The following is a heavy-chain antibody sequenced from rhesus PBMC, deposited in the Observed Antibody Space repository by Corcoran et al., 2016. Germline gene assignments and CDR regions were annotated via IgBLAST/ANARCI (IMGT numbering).Heavy chain of an antibody. J-gene: IGHJ2*01. V-gene: IGHV4-76*01. D-gene: IGHD4-29*01. CDR2: IIGGSVRT. CDR1: GGSISSGYD. CDR3: ASGAYGSSYWYFDI. Sequence: QVQLQESGPGVVKPSETLSLTCAVSGGSISSGYDWCWISQPPGKGLEWMGYIIGGSVRTNYTPALKNRVTISTDASKNQFSLRLSSVPAADTAVYYCASGAYGSSYWYFDIWGPGTPITISS.